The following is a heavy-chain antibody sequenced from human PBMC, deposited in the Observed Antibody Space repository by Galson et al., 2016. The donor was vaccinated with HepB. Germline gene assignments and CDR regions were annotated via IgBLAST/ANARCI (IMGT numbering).Heavy chain of an antibody. Sequence: SVKVSCRASGYTFTGYYMHWVRQAPGQGLEWMGIINPSGGSTTYAQKFQGRVTMTGDTSTSTVYMELTSLRSEDTAVYYCARDRGGWYGGDGMDVWGKGTTVTVSS. CDR2: INPSGGST. V-gene: IGHV1-46*03. CDR1: GYTFTGYY. J-gene: IGHJ6*04. D-gene: IGHD6-19*01. CDR3: ARDRGGWYGGDGMDV.